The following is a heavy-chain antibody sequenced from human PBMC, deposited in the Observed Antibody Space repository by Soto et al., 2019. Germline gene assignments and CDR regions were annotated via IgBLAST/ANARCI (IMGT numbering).Heavy chain of an antibody. D-gene: IGHD5-12*01. CDR2: INAGNGNT. CDR1: GYTFTSYA. V-gene: IGHV1-3*01. J-gene: IGHJ6*03. CDR3: ARDRYSGYDYADYYYYYMDV. Sequence: ASVKVSCKASGYTFTSYAMHWVRQAPGQRLEWMGWINAGNGNTKYSQKFQGRVTITRDTSASTAYMELSSLRSEDTAVYYCARDRYSGYDYADYYYYYMDVWGKGTTVTVSS.